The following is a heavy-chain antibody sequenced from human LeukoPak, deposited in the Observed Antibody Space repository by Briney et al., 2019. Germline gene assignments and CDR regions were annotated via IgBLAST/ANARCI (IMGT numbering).Heavy chain of an antibody. CDR1: GGSFSGYY. V-gene: IGHV4-34*01. J-gene: IGHJ4*02. D-gene: IGHD2-2*02. CDR3: ARDGYRSSTSCYNFDY. CDR2: INHSGST. Sequence: SETLSLTCAVYGGSFSGYYWSWIRQPPGKGLEWIGEINHSGSTNYNPSLKSRVTISVDTSKNQFSLKLSSVSAADTAVYYCARDGYRSSTSCYNFDYWGQGTLVTVSS.